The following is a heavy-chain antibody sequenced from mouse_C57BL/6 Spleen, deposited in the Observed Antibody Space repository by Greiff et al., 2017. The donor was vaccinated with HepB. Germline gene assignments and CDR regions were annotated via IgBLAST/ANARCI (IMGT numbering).Heavy chain of an antibody. D-gene: IGHD2-1*01. CDR3: ASYGNYGYFDV. Sequence: QVHVKQSGPELVKPGASVKISCKASGYAFSSSWMNWVKQRPGKGLEWIGRIYPGDGDTNYNGKFKGKATLTADKSSSTAYMQLSSLTSEDSAVYFCASYGNYGYFDVWGTGTTVTVSS. CDR1: GYAFSSSW. J-gene: IGHJ1*03. CDR2: IYPGDGDT. V-gene: IGHV1-82*01.